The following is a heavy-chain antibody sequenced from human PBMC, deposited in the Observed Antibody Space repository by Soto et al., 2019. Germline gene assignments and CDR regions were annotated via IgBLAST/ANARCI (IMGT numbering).Heavy chain of an antibody. CDR1: GFTFSSYG. J-gene: IGHJ4*02. CDR3: ARALTADWAQGIFDY. V-gene: IGHV3-33*01. Sequence: GGSLRLSCAASGFTFSSYGMHWVRQAPGKGLEWVAVIWYDGSNKYYADSVKGRFTISRDNSKNTLYLQMNSLRAEDTAVYYCARALTADWAQGIFDYWGQGTLVTVSS. D-gene: IGHD3-9*01. CDR2: IWYDGSNK.